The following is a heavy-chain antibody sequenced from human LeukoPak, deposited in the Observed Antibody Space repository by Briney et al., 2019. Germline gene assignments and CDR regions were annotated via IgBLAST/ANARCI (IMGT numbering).Heavy chain of an antibody. V-gene: IGHV6-1*01. CDR2: TYYRSKWYR. CDR3: VRSVGHLDY. CDR1: GDSVSSNNAA. D-gene: IGHD1-26*01. J-gene: IGHJ4*02. Sequence: SQTLSLTCAISGDSVSSNNAAWNWIRQSPSRGLEWPGRTYYRSKWYREYAVSVKSRATINPDTSTNQFSLQLYSVTPEDTALYYCVRSVGHLDYWGQGTLVTVSS.